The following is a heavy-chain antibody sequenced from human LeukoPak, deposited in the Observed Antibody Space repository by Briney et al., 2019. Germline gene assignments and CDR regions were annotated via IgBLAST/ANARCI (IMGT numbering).Heavy chain of an antibody. CDR2: ISYDGSNK. CDR1: GFTFSSYG. Sequence: GGSLRLSCAASGFTFSSYGMHWVRQAPGKGLEWVAVISYDGSNKYYADSVKGRFTISRDNSKNTLYLQMNSLRAEDTAVYYCAKDSGWYFHDYWGQGTLVTVSS. V-gene: IGHV3-30*18. CDR3: AKDSGWYFHDY. D-gene: IGHD6-19*01. J-gene: IGHJ4*02.